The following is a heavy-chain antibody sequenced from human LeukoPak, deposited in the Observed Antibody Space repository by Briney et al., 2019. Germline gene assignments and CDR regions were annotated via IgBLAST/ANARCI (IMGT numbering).Heavy chain of an antibody. CDR1: GGSISSSDSY. D-gene: IGHD3-10*01. Sequence: PSETLSLTCTVSGGSISSSDSYWAWVRQPPGKGLGWIGSICFSRTTYYNPSLKSRVTMSIDTSKNHFSLKVASVTAADTAVYYCGRHFPETGRDEQPLEYWGQGSLFTVSS. CDR3: GRHFPETGRDEQPLEY. J-gene: IGHJ4*02. V-gene: IGHV4-39*01. CDR2: ICFSRTT.